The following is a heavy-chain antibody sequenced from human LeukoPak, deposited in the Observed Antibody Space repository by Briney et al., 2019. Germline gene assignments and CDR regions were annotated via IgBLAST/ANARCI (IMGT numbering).Heavy chain of an antibody. D-gene: IGHD6-19*01. Sequence: GESLKISCKGSGYSFTSYWIGWVRQMPGKGLEWMGIIYPGDSDTRYSPSFQGQVTISADKSISTAYLQWSSLKASDTAMYYCARSADSIAVAGTWWFDPWGQGTLVTVSS. J-gene: IGHJ5*02. CDR1: GYSFTSYW. CDR2: IYPGDSDT. CDR3: ARSADSIAVAGTWWFDP. V-gene: IGHV5-51*01.